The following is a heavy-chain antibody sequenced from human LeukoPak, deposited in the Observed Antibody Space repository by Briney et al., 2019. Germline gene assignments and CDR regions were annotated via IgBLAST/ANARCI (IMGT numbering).Heavy chain of an antibody. V-gene: IGHV4-39*07. CDR2: IYYSGST. D-gene: IGHD3-22*01. CDR3: ARDGNYYDRSGYYFSAFDL. CDR1: GGSISSSSYY. Sequence: PSETLSLTCTVSGGSISSSSYYWGWIRQSPGKGLEWIGSIYYSGSTYYNPSLKSRVTISADTSKNQFSLKMSSVTAADTAVYYCARDGNYYDRSGYYFSAFDLWGQGTMVTVSS. J-gene: IGHJ3*01.